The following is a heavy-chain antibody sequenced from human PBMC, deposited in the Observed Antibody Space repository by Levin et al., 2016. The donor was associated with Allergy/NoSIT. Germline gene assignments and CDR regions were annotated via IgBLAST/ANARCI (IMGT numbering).Heavy chain of an antibody. V-gene: IGHV4-59*01. J-gene: IGHJ4*02. CDR1: GGSISSYY. D-gene: IGHD7-27*01. Sequence: SETLSLTCTVSGGSISSYYWSWIRQPPGKGLEWIGYIYYSGSTNYNPSLKSRVTISVDTSKNQFSLKLSSVTAADTAVYYCAGTNWGTSNPRADYWGQGTLVTVSS. CDR2: IYYSGST. CDR3: AGTNWGTSNPRADY.